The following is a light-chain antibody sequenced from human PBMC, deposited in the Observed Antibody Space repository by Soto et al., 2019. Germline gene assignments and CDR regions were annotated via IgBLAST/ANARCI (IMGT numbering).Light chain of an antibody. CDR2: DNS. J-gene: IGLJ2*01. Sequence: QSVLTQPPSVSAAPGQKVTISCSGSSSNIGKNSVSWYQQVPGTAPKLLIYDNSERPSGIPGRFSGSKSGTSATLGITGLQTGDEADYYCGTWDSSLSTGVFGGGTKLTVL. V-gene: IGLV1-51*01. CDR3: GTWDSSLSTGV. CDR1: SSNIGKNS.